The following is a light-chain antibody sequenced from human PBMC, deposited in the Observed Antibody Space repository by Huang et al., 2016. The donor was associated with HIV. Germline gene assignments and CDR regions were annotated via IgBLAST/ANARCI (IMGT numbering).Light chain of an antibody. CDR1: QNITKS. Sequence: DIQMTQSPPSLSASVGDRVTFTCRADQNITKSLNWYQQKPGKAPKLRIYTVSTLESGVPSRCSGSGSGSRFTLNIGNLQPEDFATYYCQQSFSVPRTFG. J-gene: IGKJ1*01. CDR3: QQSFSVPRT. V-gene: IGKV1-39*01. CDR2: TVS.